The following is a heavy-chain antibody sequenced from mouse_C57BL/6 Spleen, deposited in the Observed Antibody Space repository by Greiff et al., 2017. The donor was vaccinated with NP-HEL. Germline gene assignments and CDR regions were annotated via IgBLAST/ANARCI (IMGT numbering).Heavy chain of an antibody. J-gene: IGHJ4*01. CDR3: AGGDYDGRAMDY. CDR2: ISSGSSTI. CDR1: GFTFSDYG. D-gene: IGHD2-4*01. V-gene: IGHV5-17*01. Sequence: DVKLVESGGGLVKPGGSLKLSCAASGFTFSDYGMHWVRQAPEKGLEWVAYISSGSSTIYYADTVKGRFTISRDNAKNTLFLQMTSLRSEDTAMYYCAGGDYDGRAMDYWGQGTSVTVSS.